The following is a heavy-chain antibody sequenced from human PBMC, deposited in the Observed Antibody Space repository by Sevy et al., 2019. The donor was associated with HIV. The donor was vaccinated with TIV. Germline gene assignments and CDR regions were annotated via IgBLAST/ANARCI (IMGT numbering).Heavy chain of an antibody. CDR1: GFTFSSYG. D-gene: IGHD6-13*01. J-gene: IGHJ3*02. CDR3: AKWGLAAAGQPDAFDI. Sequence: GGSLRLSCAASGFTFSSYGMHWVRQAPGKGLEWVAVISYDGSNKYYADSVKGRFTISRDNSKNTLYLQMNSLRAADTAVYYCAKWGLAAAGQPDAFDIWGQGTMVTVSS. V-gene: IGHV3-30*18. CDR2: ISYDGSNK.